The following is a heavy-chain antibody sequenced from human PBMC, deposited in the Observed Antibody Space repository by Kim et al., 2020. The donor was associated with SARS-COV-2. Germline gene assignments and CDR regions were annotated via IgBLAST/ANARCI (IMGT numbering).Heavy chain of an antibody. CDR3: ARDLSPTYYYDSSGYPED. CDR1: GYTFTSYY. J-gene: IGHJ4*02. CDR2: INPSGGST. V-gene: IGHV1-46*01. Sequence: ASVKVSCKASGYTFTSYYMHWVRQAPGQGLEWMGIINPSGGSTSYAQKFQGRVTMTRDTSTSTVYMELSSLRSEDTAVYYCARDLSPTYYYDSSGYPEDWGQGTLVTVSS. D-gene: IGHD3-22*01.